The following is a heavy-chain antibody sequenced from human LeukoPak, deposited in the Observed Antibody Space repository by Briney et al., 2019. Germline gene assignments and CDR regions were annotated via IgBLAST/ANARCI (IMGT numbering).Heavy chain of an antibody. Sequence: GASMKVSCKASGYTFTSYDINWVRQATGQGLEWMGWMNPNSGNTGYAQKFQGRVTMTRNTSISTAYMELSSLRSEDTAVYYCARGLRGARGGVGAYWGQGTLVTVSS. J-gene: IGHJ4*02. CDR3: ARGLRGARGGVGAY. D-gene: IGHD4/OR15-4a*01. V-gene: IGHV1-8*01. CDR1: GYTFTSYD. CDR2: MNPNSGNT.